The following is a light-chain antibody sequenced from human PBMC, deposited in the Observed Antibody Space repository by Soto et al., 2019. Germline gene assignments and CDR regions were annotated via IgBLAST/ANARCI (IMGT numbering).Light chain of an antibody. CDR2: KAS. Sequence: DIQMTQSPSTLSASVGDRVTITCRASQSISSWLAWYQHKPGKAPKLLIYKASSLESGVPSRFSGSGSGTEFPLTISTLHPEDFASYYCLQYNSHSWTFGQGTKVEIK. V-gene: IGKV1-5*03. CDR3: LQYNSHSWT. J-gene: IGKJ1*01. CDR1: QSISSW.